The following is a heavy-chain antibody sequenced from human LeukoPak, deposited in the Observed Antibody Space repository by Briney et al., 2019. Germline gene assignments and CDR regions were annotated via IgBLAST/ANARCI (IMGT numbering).Heavy chain of an antibody. Sequence: SETLSLTCTVSGGSISSYYWSWIRQPPGKGLEWIGYIYYSGSTNYNPSLKSRVTISVDTSKNQFSLKLSSVTAADTAVYYCARHLPGIAAAALDYWGQGTLVTVSS. V-gene: IGHV4-59*08. J-gene: IGHJ4*02. CDR3: ARHLPGIAAAALDY. D-gene: IGHD6-13*01. CDR1: GGSISSYY. CDR2: IYYSGST.